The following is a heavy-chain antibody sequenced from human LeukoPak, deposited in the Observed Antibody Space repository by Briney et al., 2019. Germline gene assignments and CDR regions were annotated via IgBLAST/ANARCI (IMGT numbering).Heavy chain of an antibody. CDR2: IYSDNT. J-gene: IGHJ4*02. Sequence: PGGSLRLSCTVSGFTVSSNSMSWVRQAPGKGLEWVSFIYSDNTHYSDSVKGRFTISRDNAKNSLYLQMNSLRAEDTAVYYCAKPQSSSGIAVAGEFDYWGQGTLVTVSS. CDR1: GFTVSSNS. D-gene: IGHD6-19*01. CDR3: AKPQSSSGIAVAGEFDY. V-gene: IGHV3-53*01.